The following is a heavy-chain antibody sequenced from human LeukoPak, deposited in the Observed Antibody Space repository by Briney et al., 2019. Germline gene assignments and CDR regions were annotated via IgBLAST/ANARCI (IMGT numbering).Heavy chain of an antibody. D-gene: IGHD2-2*01. J-gene: IGHJ4*02. V-gene: IGHV5-51*01. CDR3: ARLTCSSTSCYGYHFDY. CDR1: GYNFTNYW. CDR2: IYPGDSNT. Sequence: GESLKISCKGSGYNFTNYWIGWVRQMPGRGLEWMGIIYPGDSNTSLSPTFQGQITISADKSISTASLQWSSLKASDTAMYYCARLTCSSTSCYGYHFDYWGQGTLVTVSS.